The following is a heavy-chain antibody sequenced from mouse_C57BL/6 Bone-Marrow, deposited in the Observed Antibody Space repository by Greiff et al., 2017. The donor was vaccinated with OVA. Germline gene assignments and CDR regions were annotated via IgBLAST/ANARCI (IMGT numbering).Heavy chain of an antibody. CDR1: GYTFTSYW. V-gene: IGHV1-59*01. CDR2: IDPSDSYT. D-gene: IGHD1-1*01. J-gene: IGHJ2*01. CDR3: ARCGTTVVEGYYFDY. Sequence: QVQLQQPGAELVRPGTSVKLSCKASGYTFTSYWMHWVKQRPGQGLEWIGVIDPSDSYTNYNPKFKGKATLTVDTSSSTAYMQLSSPTSEDTAVYYGARCGTTVVEGYYFDYWGQGTTLTVSS.